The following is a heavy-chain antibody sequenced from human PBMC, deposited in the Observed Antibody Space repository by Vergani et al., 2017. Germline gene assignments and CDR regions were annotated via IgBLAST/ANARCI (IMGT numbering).Heavy chain of an antibody. J-gene: IGHJ4*02. CDR1: GFTFSDYY. Sequence: QVQLVESGGGLVKPGGSLRLSCAASGFTFSDYYMSWIRQAPGKGLGWVSYISSSGSTIYYADSVKGRFTIPRDNAKNSLYLQMNSLRAEDTAVYYCARDKDRLTATPRFNYGGQGTLVTVSS. CDR2: ISSSGSTI. V-gene: IGHV3-11*04. D-gene: IGHD2-15*01. CDR3: ARDKDRLTATPRFNY.